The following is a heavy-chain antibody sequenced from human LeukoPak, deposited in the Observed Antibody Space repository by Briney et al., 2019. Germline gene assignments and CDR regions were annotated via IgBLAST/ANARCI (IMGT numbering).Heavy chain of an antibody. V-gene: IGHV1-8*01. CDR2: MNPNSGNT. J-gene: IGHJ6*02. Sequence: ASVKVSCKASGYTFTSYDINWVRQATGQGLEWMRWMNPNSGNTGYAQKFQGRFTMTRNTSISTAYMELSSLRSEDTAVYYCARAWELLRGDYYYGMDVWGQGTTVTVSS. CDR3: ARAWELLRGDYYYGMDV. CDR1: GYTFTSYD. D-gene: IGHD1-26*01.